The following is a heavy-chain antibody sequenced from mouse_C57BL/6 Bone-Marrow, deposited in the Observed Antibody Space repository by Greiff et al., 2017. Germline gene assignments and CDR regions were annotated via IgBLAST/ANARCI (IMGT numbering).Heavy chain of an antibody. D-gene: IGHD2-4*01. CDR2: IEPENGDT. Sequence: VQLQQSGAELVRPGASVKLSCTASGFNIKDDYMHWVKQRPEQGLEWIGWIEPENGDTEYASKFQGKATITEDTYSNTAYMQLSSLTSEASAVYYCTTGIYDDYDECDYWGQGTTLTVSS. V-gene: IGHV14-4*01. CDR3: TTGIYDDYDECDY. CDR1: GFNIKDDY. J-gene: IGHJ2*01.